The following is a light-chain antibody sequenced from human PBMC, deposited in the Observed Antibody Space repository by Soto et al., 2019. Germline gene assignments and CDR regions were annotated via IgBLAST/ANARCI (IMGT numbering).Light chain of an antibody. J-gene: IGKJ2*01. Sequence: DIQMTQSPSSLSAFIGDRVTITCRTSHNISSHLNWYHQKPGKAPNLLIYAASSLQSGVPSGFSGSGSGTDFTVTITSLQPDGFATDDWQQSFSIAYAVGQGTKLQIK. V-gene: IGKV1-39*01. CDR1: HNISSH. CDR3: QQSFSIAYA. CDR2: AAS.